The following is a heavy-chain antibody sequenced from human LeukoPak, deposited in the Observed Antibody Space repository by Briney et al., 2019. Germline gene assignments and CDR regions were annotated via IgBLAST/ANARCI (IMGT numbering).Heavy chain of an antibody. V-gene: IGHV1-2*02. D-gene: IGHD3-22*01. J-gene: IGHJ2*01. CDR2: INPNSGGT. Sequence: ASVNVSCKASGYIFTGYYMHWVRQAPGQGLEWMGWINPNSGGTNYAQKFQGRVTMTRDTSISTAYMELSRLRSDDTAVYYCATGPGKYYYDASSYSGFHCYFDLWGRGTLVTVSS. CDR3: ATGPGKYYYDASSYSGFHCYFDL. CDR1: GYIFTGYY.